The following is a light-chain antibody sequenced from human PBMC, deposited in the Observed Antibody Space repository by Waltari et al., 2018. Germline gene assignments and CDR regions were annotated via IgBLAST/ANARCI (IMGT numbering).Light chain of an antibody. Sequence: SYDLTQPPSLSVSPGQTATITCSGLKLSNTYASWYQQRPGQSPVLVIYQDNKRPSGIPGLFSGSNSGCPATLTISGALPMDEADYYCLVLHTAAVWTFGTGTKVTVL. V-gene: IGLV3-1*01. J-gene: IGLJ1*01. CDR1: KLSNTY. CDR2: QDN. CDR3: LVLHTAAVWT.